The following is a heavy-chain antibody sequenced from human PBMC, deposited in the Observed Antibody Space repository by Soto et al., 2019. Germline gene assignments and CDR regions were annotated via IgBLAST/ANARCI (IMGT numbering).Heavy chain of an antibody. V-gene: IGHV6-1*01. D-gene: IGHD5-12*01. CDR2: TYFRSKWYN. Sequence: SQTLSLTCAISGDSVSSNTASWNWIRQSPSRGLGWLGRTYFRSKWYNDYAVSVKSRIIINRDTSNNQFSLQLNSVTPEDTAVYFCAKGDNLGPKTGYAFDPWGQGIMVTVSS. CDR3: AKGDNLGPKTGYAFDP. J-gene: IGHJ5*02. CDR1: GDSVSSNTAS.